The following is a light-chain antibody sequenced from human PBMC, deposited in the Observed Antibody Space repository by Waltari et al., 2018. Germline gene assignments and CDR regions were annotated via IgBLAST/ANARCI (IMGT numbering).Light chain of an antibody. CDR2: KAS. CDR3: QQYHSYS. Sequence: DIQMTQSPSTLSASIGDRVTITCRATPSISDSLAWYQQKPGKAPKLLIYKASNLETGVPSRFSGSGSGTEFTLTISSLQPDDFAIYYCQQYHSYSFGGGTKVEIE. CDR1: PSISDS. V-gene: IGKV1-5*03. J-gene: IGKJ4*01.